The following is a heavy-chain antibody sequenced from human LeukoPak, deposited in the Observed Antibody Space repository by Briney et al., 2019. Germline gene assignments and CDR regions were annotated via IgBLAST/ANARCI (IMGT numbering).Heavy chain of an antibody. CDR3: ARDLRGSPDR. CDR2: INPDGSTT. D-gene: IGHD3-16*01. Sequence: PGGSLRLSCSASGFTFTTCCMNWVRHVPGKGLVWVSLINPDGSTTTYADSVKGRFTISRENAKHTVYLQMNSLGGEETPIYYCARDLRGSPDRWGQGTLVTVSS. CDR1: GFTFTTCC. J-gene: IGHJ5*02. V-gene: IGHV3-74*01.